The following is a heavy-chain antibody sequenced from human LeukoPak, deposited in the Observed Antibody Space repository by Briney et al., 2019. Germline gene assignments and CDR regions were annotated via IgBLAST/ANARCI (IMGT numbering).Heavy chain of an antibody. Sequence: GGSLRLSCAASGLTFSSYWMHWVRQAPGKRLVWVPRINSDGSSTSYADSVKGRFTISRDNAKNTLYLQMNSLRAEDTAVYYCARGDRKYYYDSSGYQSGYWGQGTLVTVSS. D-gene: IGHD3-22*01. CDR1: GLTFSSYW. J-gene: IGHJ4*02. CDR2: INSDGSST. V-gene: IGHV3-74*01. CDR3: ARGDRKYYYDSSGYQSGY.